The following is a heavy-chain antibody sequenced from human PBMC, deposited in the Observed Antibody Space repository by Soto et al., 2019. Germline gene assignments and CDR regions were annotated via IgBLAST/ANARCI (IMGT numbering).Heavy chain of an antibody. D-gene: IGHD2-2*01. CDR2: ISAYNGNT. V-gene: IGHV1-18*01. J-gene: IGHJ4*02. CDR1: GYTFTSYG. Sequence: ASVKVSCKASGYTFTSYGISWVRQAPGQGLEWMGWISAYNGNTNYAQKLQGRVTMTTDTSTSTAYMELRSLRSDDTAVYYCARSIVVVPAAPVYFDSWGQGTLVTVSS. CDR3: ARSIVVVPAAPVYFDS.